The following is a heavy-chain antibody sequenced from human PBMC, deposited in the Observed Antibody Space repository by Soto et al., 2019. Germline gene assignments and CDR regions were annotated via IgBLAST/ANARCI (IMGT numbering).Heavy chain of an antibody. CDR1: GGSISSSSYY. J-gene: IGHJ6*02. Sequence: QLQLQESGPGLVKPSETLSLTCTVSGGSISSSSYYWGWIRQPPGKGLEWIGSIYYSGSTYYNPSLKSRVTISVDTSKNQFSLKLSSVTAADTAVYYCARGYCSSTSCYADYYYGMDVWGQGTTVTVSS. CDR2: IYYSGST. V-gene: IGHV4-39*01. D-gene: IGHD2-2*01. CDR3: ARGYCSSTSCYADYYYGMDV.